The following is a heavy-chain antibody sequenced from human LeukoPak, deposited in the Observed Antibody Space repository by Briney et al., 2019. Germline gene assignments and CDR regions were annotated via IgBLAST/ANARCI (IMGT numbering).Heavy chain of an antibody. CDR2: MYYSGNS. CDR3: ARVPPGHASGSDFPDY. V-gene: IGHV4-59*01. D-gene: IGHD3-10*01. J-gene: IGHJ4*02. Sequence: SETLSLTCTVSGVSISSYYWSWIRQPPGKGLEGIGYMYYSGNSNYNASLKSRVTISADTSKNQVSLKLTSVTAADTAVYYCARVPPGHASGSDFPDYWGRGTLVIVSS. CDR1: GVSISSYY.